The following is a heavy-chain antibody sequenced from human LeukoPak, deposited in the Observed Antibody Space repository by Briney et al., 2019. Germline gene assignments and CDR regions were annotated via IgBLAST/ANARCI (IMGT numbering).Heavy chain of an antibody. V-gene: IGHV3-30*02. J-gene: IGHJ2*01. Sequence: GGSLRLSCAASGFTFSSYGMHWVRQAPGKGLEWVAFIRYDGSNKYYADSVKGRFTISRDNSKNTLYLQMNSLRAEDTAVYYCAKGSVHCSSTSCYSWNWYFDLWGRGTLVTASS. CDR1: GFTFSSYG. D-gene: IGHD2-2*01. CDR2: IRYDGSNK. CDR3: AKGSVHCSSTSCYSWNWYFDL.